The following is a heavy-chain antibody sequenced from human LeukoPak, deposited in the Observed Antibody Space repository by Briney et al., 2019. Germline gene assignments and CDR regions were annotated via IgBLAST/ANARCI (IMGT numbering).Heavy chain of an antibody. CDR1: GFTFSSYW. CDR2: IKEDGSKK. V-gene: IGHV3-7*01. CDR3: ARDRRAAAGGFDY. J-gene: IGHJ4*02. Sequence: GGSLRLSCAASGFTFSSYWMSWVRQAPGKGLEWVANIKEDGSKKFHVGSVRGRFTISRDNAKNSLYLQMNSLRADDTAVFYCARDRRAAAGGFDYWGQGTLVTVSS. D-gene: IGHD6-13*01.